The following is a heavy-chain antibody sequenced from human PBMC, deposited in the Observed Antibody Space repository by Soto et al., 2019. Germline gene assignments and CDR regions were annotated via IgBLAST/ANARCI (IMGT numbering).Heavy chain of an antibody. CDR1: GGTFSSYA. V-gene: IGHV1-69*05. CDR3: ASLAAAGRRDY. J-gene: IGHJ4*02. Sequence: ASVKVSCKASGGTFSSYAISWVRQAPGQGLEWMGGIIPIFGTANYAQKFQGRVTITRDTSASTAYMELSSLRSEDTAVYYCASLAAAGRRDYWGQGTLVTVSS. D-gene: IGHD6-13*01. CDR2: IIPIFGTA.